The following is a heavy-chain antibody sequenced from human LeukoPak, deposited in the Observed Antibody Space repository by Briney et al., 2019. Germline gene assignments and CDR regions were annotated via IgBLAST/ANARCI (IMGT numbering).Heavy chain of an antibody. CDR3: ASLKYCGGDCATGAFDI. Sequence: SETLSLTCAVSGYSISSGYYWGWIRQPPGKGLEWIGSIYHSGSTYYNPSLKSRVTISVDTSKNQFSLKLSSVTAADTAVYSCASLKYCGGDCATGAFDIWGQGTMVTVSS. CDR2: IYHSGST. J-gene: IGHJ3*02. V-gene: IGHV4-38-2*01. D-gene: IGHD2-21*01. CDR1: GYSISSGYY.